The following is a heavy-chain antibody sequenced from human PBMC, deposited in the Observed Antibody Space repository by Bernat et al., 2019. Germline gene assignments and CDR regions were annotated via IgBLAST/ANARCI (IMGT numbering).Heavy chain of an antibody. J-gene: IGHJ4*02. CDR2: ISAYNGNT. V-gene: IGHV1-18*01. CDR1: GYTFTNYG. D-gene: IGHD3-16*02. Sequence: QVQLMQSGAEVKKPGSSLKVSCKASGYTFTNYGISWVRQAPGQGLAWMGWISAYNGNTNYAPKLQGRVTMTTDTSTSTAYMELRSLTSDDTAVYYCARVYHFGELSSTDYWGQGTLVTVSS. CDR3: ARVYHFGELSSTDY.